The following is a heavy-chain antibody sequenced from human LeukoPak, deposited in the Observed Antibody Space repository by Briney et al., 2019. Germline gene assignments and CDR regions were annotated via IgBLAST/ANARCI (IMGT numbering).Heavy chain of an antibody. CDR2: IYYSGST. Sequence: SETLSLTCTVSGGSISSSSYYWGWIRQPPGKGREWIGSIYYSGSTYYNPSLKSRVTISVDTSKNQFSLKLSSVTAADTAVYYYARHDYGDPIDYWGQGTLVTVSS. D-gene: IGHD4-17*01. V-gene: IGHV4-39*01. J-gene: IGHJ4*02. CDR1: GGSISSSSYY. CDR3: ARHDYGDPIDY.